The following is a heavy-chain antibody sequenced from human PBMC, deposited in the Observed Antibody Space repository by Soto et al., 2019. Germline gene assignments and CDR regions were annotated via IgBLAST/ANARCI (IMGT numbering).Heavy chain of an antibody. CDR2: VYHNGTS. V-gene: IGHV4-4*02. Sequence: SETLSLTCVVSGGSIRSTNWWAWVRQTPGKGLEWIGEVYHNGTSNYNPSLKGRATISVDRSKDQVSLRLNSVIDADTAVYYCARDLDRYCSVTSCHAMDVWGQGTPVTV. CDR1: GGSIRSTNW. J-gene: IGHJ6*02. CDR3: ARDLDRYCSVTSCHAMDV. D-gene: IGHD2-15*01.